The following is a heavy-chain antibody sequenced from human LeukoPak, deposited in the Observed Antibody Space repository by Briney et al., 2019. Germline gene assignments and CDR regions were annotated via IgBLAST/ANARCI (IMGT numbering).Heavy chain of an antibody. Sequence: SETLALTCTVSSDAINKYFWSWLRQSPGKGLAWIGYISHDGSTNYSPSLKSRVTISLDKSNNQFSLSLSFVTAADTAVYYCPRAAPEHLNWRYYIDFWGQGILVTVSS. V-gene: IGHV4-59*12. CDR1: SDAINKYF. D-gene: IGHD1-1*01. CDR2: ISHDGST. J-gene: IGHJ4*02. CDR3: PRAAPEHLNWRYYIDF.